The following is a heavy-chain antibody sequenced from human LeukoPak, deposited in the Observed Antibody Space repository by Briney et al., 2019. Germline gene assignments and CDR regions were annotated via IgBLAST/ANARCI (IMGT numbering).Heavy chain of an antibody. CDR3: ARGSYGDYVRFDY. CDR1: GFTFSSYW. V-gene: IGHV3-7*01. J-gene: IGHJ4*02. Sequence: PGGSLGLSCAASGFTFSSYWMSWVRQAPGKGLEWVANIKQDGSEKYYVDSVKGRFTISRDNAKNSLYLQMNSLRAEDTAVYYCARGSYGDYVRFDYWGQGTLVTVSS. CDR2: IKQDGSEK. D-gene: IGHD4-17*01.